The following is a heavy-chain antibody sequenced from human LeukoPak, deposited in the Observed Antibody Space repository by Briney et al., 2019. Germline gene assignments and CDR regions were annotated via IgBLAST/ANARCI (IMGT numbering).Heavy chain of an antibody. CDR1: GYTLTTYG. J-gene: IGHJ3*02. CDR3: ARAEWLSPHAFDI. V-gene: IGHV1-18*01. D-gene: IGHD3-3*01. Sequence: ASVKVSCKAFGYTLTTYGITWVRQAPGQGLEWMGWINSYNGKKNYAQKFQGRVTMTTDTSTSTAYMELRSLRSDDTAVYYCARAEWLSPHAFDIWGQGTMVTVSS. CDR2: INSYNGKK.